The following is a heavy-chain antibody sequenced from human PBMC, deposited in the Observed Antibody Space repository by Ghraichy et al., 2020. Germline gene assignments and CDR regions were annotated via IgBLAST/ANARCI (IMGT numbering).Heavy chain of an antibody. V-gene: IGHV4-34*01. CDR2: INHSGST. CDR3: ARDDLITMVGEYYGMDV. Sequence: SQTLSLTCAVYGGSFSGYYWSWIRQPPGKGLEWIGEINHSGSTNYNPSLKSRVTISVDTSKNQFSLKLSSVTAADTAVYYCARDDLITMVGEYYGMDVWGQGTTVTVSS. D-gene: IGHD3-10*01. J-gene: IGHJ6*02. CDR1: GGSFSGYY.